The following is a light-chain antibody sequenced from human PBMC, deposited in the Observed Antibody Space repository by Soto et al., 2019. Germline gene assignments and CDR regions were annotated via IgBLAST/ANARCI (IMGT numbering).Light chain of an antibody. CDR3: KQSVELRIT. CDR2: EIS. V-gene: IGKV2D-29*01. J-gene: IGKJ4*02. Sequence: DIVMTQTPLSLSVTPGQPASVSCKSSQSLLHTDGKTYLFWYLQKPGQPPQLLIYEISNRFSGVGDGFSGGGSETDFTMKSSRVDADVGGLYYWKQSVELRITFGGGTKVEIK. CDR1: QSLLHTDGKTY.